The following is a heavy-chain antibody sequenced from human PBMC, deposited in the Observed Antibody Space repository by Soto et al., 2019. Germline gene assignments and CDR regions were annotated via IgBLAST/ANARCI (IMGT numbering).Heavy chain of an antibody. Sequence: ASVKVSCKASGGTFSSYAISWVRQAPGQGLEWMGGIIPIFGTANYAQKFQGRVTITADESTSTAYMELSSLRSEDTAVYYCASITAADKIYYYYYGMDVWGQGTTVTVSS. CDR1: GGTFSSYA. D-gene: IGHD6-13*01. J-gene: IGHJ6*02. CDR2: IIPIFGTA. V-gene: IGHV1-69*13. CDR3: ASITAADKIYYYYYGMDV.